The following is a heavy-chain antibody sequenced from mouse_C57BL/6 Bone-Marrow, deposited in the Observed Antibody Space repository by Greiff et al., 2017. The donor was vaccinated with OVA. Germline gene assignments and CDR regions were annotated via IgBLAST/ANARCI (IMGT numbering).Heavy chain of an antibody. D-gene: IGHD1-1*01. Sequence: QVQLKQPGAELVMPGASVKLSCKASGYTFTSYWMHWVKQRPGQGLEWIGEIDPSDSYTNYNQKFKGKSTLTVDKSSSTAYMQLSSLTSEDSAVYYCARDGSSHFAYWGQGTLVTVSA. J-gene: IGHJ3*01. V-gene: IGHV1-69*01. CDR1: GYTFTSYW. CDR3: ARDGSSHFAY. CDR2: IDPSDSYT.